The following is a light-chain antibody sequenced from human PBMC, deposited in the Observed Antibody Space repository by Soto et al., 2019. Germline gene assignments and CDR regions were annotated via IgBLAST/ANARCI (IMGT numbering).Light chain of an antibody. CDR1: QSVSSN. CDR2: GAS. J-gene: IGKJ1*01. V-gene: IGKV3-15*01. Sequence: EIVMTQSPATLSVSPGERATLSCRASQSVSSNLAWYQHKPGQAPRLLIYGASTRATGIPARFSGSGSGTEFTLTISSLQSEDSAVYYCQQYGSSPTWTFGQGTKVEIK. CDR3: QQYGSSPTWT.